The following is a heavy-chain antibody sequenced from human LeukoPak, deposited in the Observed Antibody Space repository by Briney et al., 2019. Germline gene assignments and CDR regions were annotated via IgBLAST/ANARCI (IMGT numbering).Heavy chain of an antibody. Sequence: PGGSLRLSCETSGFRFDDHAMHWVRQVPGKGPEWVSGINWNGDDIDYADSVKGRFTISRDNAQNSVYLQMSSLRGEDTAVYYCARDVGGSLDYWGQGTLVTVSS. CDR1: GFRFDDHA. J-gene: IGHJ4*02. CDR2: INWNGDDI. CDR3: ARDVGGSLDY. D-gene: IGHD1-26*01. V-gene: IGHV3-9*01.